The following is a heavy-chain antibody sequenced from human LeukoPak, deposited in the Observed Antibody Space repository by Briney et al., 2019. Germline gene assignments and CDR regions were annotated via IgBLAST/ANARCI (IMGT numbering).Heavy chain of an antibody. CDR1: GGSISSYY. CDR2: IYYSGST. J-gene: IGHJ4*02. Sequence: SETLSLTCTVSGGSISSYYWSWIRQPPGKGLEWIGYIYYSGSTNYNPSLNSRFTISVDTSKNQFSLKLSSVTAADTAVYYCARAYSSSWYSHFDYWGQGTLVTVSS. D-gene: IGHD6-13*01. CDR3: ARAYSSSWYSHFDY. V-gene: IGHV4-59*08.